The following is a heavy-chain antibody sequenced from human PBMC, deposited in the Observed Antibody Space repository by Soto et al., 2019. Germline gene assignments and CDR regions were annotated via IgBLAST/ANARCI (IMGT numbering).Heavy chain of an antibody. D-gene: IGHD6-6*01. Sequence: SETLSLTCTVSGGSISSYYWSWIRQPPGKGLEWIGYIYYSGSTNYNPSLKSRVTISVDTSKNQFSLKLSSVTAADTAVYYCARTGAFEYSSSDYFDYWGQGTLVTVSS. CDR2: IYYSGST. CDR3: ARTGAFEYSSSDYFDY. CDR1: GGSISSYY. J-gene: IGHJ4*02. V-gene: IGHV4-59*01.